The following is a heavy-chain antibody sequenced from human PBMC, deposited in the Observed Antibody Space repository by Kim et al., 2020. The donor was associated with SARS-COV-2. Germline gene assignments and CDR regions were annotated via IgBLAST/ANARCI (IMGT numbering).Heavy chain of an antibody. CDR1: GGSFSGYY. J-gene: IGHJ4*02. V-gene: IGHV4-34*01. Sequence: SETLSLTCAVYGGSFSGYYWSWIRQPPGKGLEWSGEINHSGRTNYNPSLKSRVTISVDTSKNQFALKLGSVTAADTAGYYYARGHRGQGITMVRGVIVFDYWGQGTLGTVPP. D-gene: IGHD3-10*01. CDR2: INHSGRT. CDR3: ARGHRGQGITMVRGVIVFDY.